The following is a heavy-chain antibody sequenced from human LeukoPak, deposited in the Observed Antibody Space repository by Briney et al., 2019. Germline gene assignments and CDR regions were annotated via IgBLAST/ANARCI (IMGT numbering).Heavy chain of an antibody. Sequence: SETLSLTCAVYGGSFSGYYWSWIRQPPGKGLEWIEEINHSGSTNYNPSLKSRVTISVDTSKNQFSLKLSSVTAADTAVYYCARRVNIAAAGTRVQRKTYYFDYWGRGTLVTVSS. CDR3: ARRVNIAAAGTRVQRKTYYFDY. J-gene: IGHJ4*02. CDR2: INHSGST. V-gene: IGHV4-34*01. D-gene: IGHD6-13*01. CDR1: GGSFSGYY.